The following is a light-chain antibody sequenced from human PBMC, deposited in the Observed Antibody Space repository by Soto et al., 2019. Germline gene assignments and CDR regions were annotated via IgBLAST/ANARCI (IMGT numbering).Light chain of an antibody. CDR1: QSVRSNY. CDR2: GAS. Sequence: EIVLTQSPGTLSLSPGDGATLSCRASQSVRSNYLAWYQQKPGQAPRLLIYGASRRATGIPDRFSGGGSGTDFTLTISRLQPEDVAVYYCQQYGTSPPMTFGQGTRLEI. CDR3: QQYGTSPPMT. V-gene: IGKV3-20*01. J-gene: IGKJ5*01.